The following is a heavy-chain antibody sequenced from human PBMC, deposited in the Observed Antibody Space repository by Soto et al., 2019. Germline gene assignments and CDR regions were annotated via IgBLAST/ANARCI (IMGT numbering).Heavy chain of an antibody. CDR1: GGSFSGYY. V-gene: IGHV4-34*01. CDR3: ARGPPLNWHDGIAFDI. CDR2: INHSGST. J-gene: IGHJ3*02. Sequence: QVQLQQWGAGLLKPSETLSLTCAVYGGSFSGYYWSWIRQPPGKGLEWIGEINHSGSTNYNPSLKSRVTISVDTSKNQFSLKLSSVTAADTAVYYCARGPPLNWHDGIAFDIWGQGTMVTVSS. D-gene: IGHD1-20*01.